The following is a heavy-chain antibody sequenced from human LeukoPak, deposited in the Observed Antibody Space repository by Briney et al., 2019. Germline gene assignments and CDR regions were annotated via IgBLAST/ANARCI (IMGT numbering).Heavy chain of an antibody. CDR2: INTNTGNP. Sequence: ASVKVSCKASGYTFTSYAMNWVRQAPGQGLEWMGWINTNTGNPTYAQGFTGRFVFSLDTSVSTAYLQISSLKAEDTAVYYCARGGSSWDGSGSWADPWGQGTLVTVSS. CDR1: GYTFTSYA. J-gene: IGHJ5*02. V-gene: IGHV7-4-1*02. CDR3: ARGGSSWDGSGSWADP. D-gene: IGHD3-10*01.